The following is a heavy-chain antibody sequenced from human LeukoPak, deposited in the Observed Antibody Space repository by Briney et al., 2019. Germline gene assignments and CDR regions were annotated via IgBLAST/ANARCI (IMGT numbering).Heavy chain of an antibody. V-gene: IGHV4-59*12. Sequence: SETLSLTCTVSGGSISSYYWSWIRQPPGKGLEWIGYIYYSGSTNYNPSLKSRVTISVDTSKNQFSLKLTSVTAADTAVYYCARDLGSSTPSGVWGRGTTATVSS. J-gene: IGHJ6*04. CDR3: ARDLGSSTPSGV. CDR2: IYYSGST. CDR1: GGSISSYY. D-gene: IGHD1-26*01.